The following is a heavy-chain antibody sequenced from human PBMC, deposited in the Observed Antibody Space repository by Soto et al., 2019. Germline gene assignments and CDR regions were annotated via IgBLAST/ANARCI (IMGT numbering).Heavy chain of an antibody. CDR1: GFTFSSYA. CDR3: AKSHTAMVILNWFAP. Sequence: GGSLRLSCAASGFTFSSYAMSWVRQAPGKGLEWVSAISGSGGSTYYADSVKGRFTISRDNSKNTLYLQMNSLRAEDTAVYYCAKSHTAMVILNWFAPWGQGTLVTVSS. CDR2: ISGSGGST. V-gene: IGHV3-23*01. D-gene: IGHD5-18*01. J-gene: IGHJ5*02.